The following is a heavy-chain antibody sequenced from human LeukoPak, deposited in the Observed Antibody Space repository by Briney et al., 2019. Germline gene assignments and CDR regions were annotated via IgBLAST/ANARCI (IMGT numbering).Heavy chain of an antibody. D-gene: IGHD2-15*01. CDR3: ARDLISGPATHDS. V-gene: IGHV3-66*01. CDR1: GFTVTNND. J-gene: IGHJ4*02. CDR2: ITSGGST. Sequence: GGSLTLPCAASGFTVTNNDMNWVRQAPGTGLEWVSVITSGGSTYFADSVKGRFTVSRDNSKNTLSLQMNSLRVEDMAVYYCARDLISGPATHDSWGQGALVTVSS.